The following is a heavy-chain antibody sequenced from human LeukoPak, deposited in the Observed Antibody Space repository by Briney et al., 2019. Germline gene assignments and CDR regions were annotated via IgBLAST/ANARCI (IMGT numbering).Heavy chain of an antibody. Sequence: GGSLRLSCAASGFTFSSYAMSWVRQAPGKGLEWVSAISGSGGSTYYADCVKGRFTISRDNSKNTLYLQMNSLRAEDTAVYYCAKDRSIYGEGAYWYFDLWRRGTLVTVSS. V-gene: IGHV3-23*01. CDR1: GFTFSSYA. CDR2: ISGSGGST. CDR3: AKDRSIYGEGAYWYFDL. J-gene: IGHJ2*01. D-gene: IGHD4-17*01.